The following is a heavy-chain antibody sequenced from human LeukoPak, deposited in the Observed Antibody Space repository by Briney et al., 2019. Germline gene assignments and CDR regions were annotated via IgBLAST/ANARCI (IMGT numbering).Heavy chain of an antibody. CDR3: ARDGYSSGWYPFDY. CDR2: IKQDGSEK. V-gene: IGHV3-7*01. CDR1: GFTFSSYW. Sequence: PGGSLRLSCAASGFTFSSYWMSWVRQAPGKGLEWVANIKQDGSEKYYVDAVKGRFTISRDNAKNSLYLQMNSLRAGDTAVYYCARDGYSSGWYPFDYWGQGTLVTVSS. J-gene: IGHJ4*02. D-gene: IGHD6-19*01.